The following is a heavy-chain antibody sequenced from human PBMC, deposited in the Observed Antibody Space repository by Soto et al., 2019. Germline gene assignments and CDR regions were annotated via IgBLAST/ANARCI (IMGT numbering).Heavy chain of an antibody. J-gene: IGHJ6*03. Sequence: EVQLVESGGGLVQPGGSLKLSCAASGFTFSDSAMHWVRQASGKGLEWVGRIRSKPITDATAYAASVKGRFTISRDDSKNTAYLQMSSLKTEDTAVYYCSRHVDCSGGSCYSGYYYYMDGWGKGTTVTVSS. CDR3: SRHVDCSGGSCYSGYYYYMDG. CDR1: GFTFSDSA. CDR2: IRSKPITDAT. D-gene: IGHD2-15*01. V-gene: IGHV3-73*01.